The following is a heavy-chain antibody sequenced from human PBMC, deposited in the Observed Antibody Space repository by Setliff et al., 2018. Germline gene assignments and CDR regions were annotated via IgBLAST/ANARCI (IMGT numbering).Heavy chain of an antibody. Sequence: ASVKVSCKASGGTFSSYAINWVRQAPGQGLEWMGWMKPKNGDTGYAQKFQGRVTITADESTSTAYMELSSLRSEDTAVYYCASGYSGYDWLYYYGMDVWGQGTTVTVSS. CDR1: GGTFSSYA. CDR3: ASGYSGYDWLYYYGMDV. J-gene: IGHJ6*02. V-gene: IGHV1-69*13. D-gene: IGHD5-12*01. CDR2: MKPKNGDT.